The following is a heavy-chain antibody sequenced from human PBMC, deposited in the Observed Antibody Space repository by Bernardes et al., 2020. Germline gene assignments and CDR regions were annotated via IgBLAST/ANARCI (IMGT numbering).Heavy chain of an antibody. CDR3: ARDHRHYIWGSHFDY. J-gene: IGHJ4*02. D-gene: IGHD3-16*01. Sequence: SETLSLTCTVSGGSISSYYWSWIRQPPGKGLEWIGYIYYSGSTNYNPSLKSRVTISVDTSKNQFSLKLSSVTAADTAVYYCARDHRHYIWGSHFDYWGQGTLVTVSS. CDR2: IYYSGST. CDR1: GGSISSYY. V-gene: IGHV4-59*01.